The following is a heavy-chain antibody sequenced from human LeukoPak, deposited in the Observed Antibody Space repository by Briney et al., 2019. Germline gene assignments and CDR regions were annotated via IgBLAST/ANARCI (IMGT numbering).Heavy chain of an antibody. CDR2: IYYSGST. CDR3: ARAPTRITMVRGVGGY. V-gene: IGHV4-59*01. J-gene: IGHJ4*02. CDR1: GGSISSYY. Sequence: SETLSLTCTVSGGSISSYYWSWIRQPPGKGLEWIGYIYYSGSTNYNPSLKSRVTISVDTSKNQFSLKLSSVTAADTAVYYCARAPTRITMVRGVGGYWGQGTLVTVSS. D-gene: IGHD3-10*01.